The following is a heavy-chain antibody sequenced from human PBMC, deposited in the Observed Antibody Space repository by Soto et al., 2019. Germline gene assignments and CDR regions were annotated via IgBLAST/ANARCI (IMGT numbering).Heavy chain of an antibody. CDR1: GFNLSSYG. D-gene: IGHD2-15*01. J-gene: IGHJ4*02. CDR2: IWYDGDKK. V-gene: IGHV3-33*01. CDR3: ARGSAGSESVVVVPAIDFYSFDT. Sequence: QVQLVESGGGVVQPGRSLRLSCAASGFNLSSYGMHWVRQAPGKGLEWVAVIWYDGDKKYYADSVKVRFTISRDESKNTVYLHMSSLRGEDTGVYYCARGSAGSESVVVVPAIDFYSFDTWGQGTLVSVSS.